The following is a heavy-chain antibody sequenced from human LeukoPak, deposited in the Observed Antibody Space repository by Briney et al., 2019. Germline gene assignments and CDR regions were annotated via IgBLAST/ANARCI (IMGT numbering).Heavy chain of an antibody. CDR1: GYTFTSYG. CDR3: ARGPPYMIVVVITNWYFDL. D-gene: IGHD3-22*01. J-gene: IGHJ2*01. V-gene: IGHV1-18*01. Sequence: GASVKVSCKASGYTFTSYGISWVRQAPGQGLEWMGWISAYNGNTNYAQKLQGRVTMTTDTSTSTAYMELRSLRSGDTAVYYCARGPPYMIVVVITNWYFDLWGRGTLVTVSS. CDR2: ISAYNGNT.